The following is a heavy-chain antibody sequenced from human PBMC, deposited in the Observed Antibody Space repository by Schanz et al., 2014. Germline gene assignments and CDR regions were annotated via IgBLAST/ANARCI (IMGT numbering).Heavy chain of an antibody. J-gene: IGHJ6*02. CDR2: TRNRANNYFT. D-gene: IGHD7-27*01. CDR3: TRVAITRGGHGLDV. Sequence: EVQLVASGGGLVQPGGSLRLSCAASGFSFSDHAMDWVRQAAGKGLEWVSRTRNRANNYFTEYAASVKGRFTISSDDSKNTLYLQMSSLESEDTALYCWTRVAITRGGHGLDVWGQGTTVTVSS. CDR1: GFSFSDHA. V-gene: IGHV3-72*01.